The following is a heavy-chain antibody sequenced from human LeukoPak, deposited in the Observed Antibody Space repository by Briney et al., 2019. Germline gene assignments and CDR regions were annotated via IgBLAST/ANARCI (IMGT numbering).Heavy chain of an antibody. CDR3: ARGFGYDFWRMGDY. D-gene: IGHD3-3*01. V-gene: IGHV3-23*01. CDR1: GFTFTTHT. J-gene: IGHJ4*02. CDR2: IGSSAVTT. Sequence: GGSLRLSCAASGFTFTTHTMSWVRQAPEKGLEWVSAIGSSAVTTFYADSVKGRFTIARDNAKNTLYLQMNSLRAEDTAVYYCARGFGYDFWRMGDYWGQGTLVTVSS.